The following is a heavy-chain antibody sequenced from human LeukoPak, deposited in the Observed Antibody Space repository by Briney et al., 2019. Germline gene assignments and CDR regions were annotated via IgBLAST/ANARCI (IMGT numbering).Heavy chain of an antibody. D-gene: IGHD2-21*02. Sequence: SETLSLTCTVSGGSISSYYWSWIRQPAGKGLEWIGRIYTSGSTNYNPSLKSRVTMSVDTSKNQFSLKLSSVTAADTAVYYCARGIVVVTAAYYFDYWGQGTLVTVSS. V-gene: IGHV4-4*07. CDR2: IYTSGST. CDR3: ARGIVVVTAAYYFDY. J-gene: IGHJ4*02. CDR1: GGSISSYY.